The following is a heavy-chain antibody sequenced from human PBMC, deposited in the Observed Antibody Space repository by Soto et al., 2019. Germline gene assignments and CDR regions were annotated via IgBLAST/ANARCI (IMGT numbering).Heavy chain of an antibody. CDR2: IIPILGTA. Sequence: QVQLVQSGAEVKKPGTSVKVSCKASGGTFSNYAISWVRQAPGQGLEWMGGIIPILGTAKSAQEFQGRVTITADEFTSTAYMELSSLRSEDTAVFYCARGRVVTAIPYYYYTMEVWGQGTTVTVSS. D-gene: IGHD2-21*02. CDR3: ARGRVVTAIPYYYYTMEV. J-gene: IGHJ6*02. V-gene: IGHV1-69*01. CDR1: GGTFSNYA.